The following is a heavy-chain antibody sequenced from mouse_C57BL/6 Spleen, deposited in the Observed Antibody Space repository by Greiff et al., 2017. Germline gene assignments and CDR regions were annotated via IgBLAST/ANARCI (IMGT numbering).Heavy chain of an antibody. CDR2: ISYSGST. J-gene: IGHJ1*03. Sequence: EVKLMESGPGLAKPSQTLSLTCSVTGYSITSDYWNWIRKFPGNKLEYMGYISYSGSTYYNPSLKSRISITRDTSKNQYYLQLNSVTTEDTATYYCARLDDYVSGYFDVWGTGTTVTVSS. D-gene: IGHD2-4*01. CDR3: ARLDDYVSGYFDV. V-gene: IGHV3-8*01. CDR1: GYSITSDY.